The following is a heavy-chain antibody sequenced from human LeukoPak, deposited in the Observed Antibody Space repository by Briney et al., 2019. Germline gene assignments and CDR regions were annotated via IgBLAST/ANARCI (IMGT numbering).Heavy chain of an antibody. J-gene: IGHJ5*02. V-gene: IGHV4-31*03. CDR1: GGSISSGGYY. Sequence: PSETLSLTCTVSGGSISSGGYYWSWIRQHPGKGLEWIGYIYYSGSTYYNPSLKSRVTISVDTSKNQFSLKLSSLTAADTAVYYCARQRRGASSTRPPNWFDPWGQGTLVTVSS. CDR3: ARQRRGASSTRPPNWFDP. D-gene: IGHD2-2*01. CDR2: IYYSGST.